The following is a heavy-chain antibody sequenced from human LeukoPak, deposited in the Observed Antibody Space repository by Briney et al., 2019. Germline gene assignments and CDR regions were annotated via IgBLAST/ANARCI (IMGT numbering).Heavy chain of an antibody. Sequence: SETLSLTCSVSGGSISNYYWSWIRQPPGKALEWIGYIYNSGSTNYNPSLKSRLTISVDTSKNQFSLKLNSVTAADTAVYYCARHGGGYSFDYWGQGTLATVSS. J-gene: IGHJ4*02. D-gene: IGHD5-24*01. CDR1: GGSISNYY. CDR2: IYNSGST. V-gene: IGHV4-59*08. CDR3: ARHGGGYSFDY.